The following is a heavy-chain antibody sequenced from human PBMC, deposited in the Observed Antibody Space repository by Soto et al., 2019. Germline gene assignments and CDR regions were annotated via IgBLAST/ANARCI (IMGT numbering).Heavy chain of an antibody. V-gene: IGHV1-8*01. CDR3: AKNYDFWSGYSSEFVSWFDP. J-gene: IGHJ5*02. D-gene: IGHD3-3*01. Sequence: ASVKVSCKSSGYTFTSYDINCVRQATGQGLEWMGWMNPNSGNTGYAQKFQGRVTMTRNTSISTAYMELSSLRSEDTAVYYCAKNYDFWSGYSSEFVSWFDPWGQGTLVTVSS. CDR1: GYTFTSYD. CDR2: MNPNSGNT.